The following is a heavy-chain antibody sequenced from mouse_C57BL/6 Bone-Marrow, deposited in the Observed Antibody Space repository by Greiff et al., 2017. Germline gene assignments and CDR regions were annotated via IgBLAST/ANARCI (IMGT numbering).Heavy chain of an antibody. Sequence: EVQRVESGGGLVQSGRSLRLSCATSGFTFSDFYMEWVRQAPGKGLEWIAASRNKANDYTTEYSASVKGRFIVSRDTSQSILYLQMNALRAEDTAIYYCARDGGLLLRQIPFAYWGQGTLVTVSA. CDR3: ARDGGLLLRQIPFAY. CDR1: GFTFSDFY. D-gene: IGHD1-1*01. V-gene: IGHV7-1*01. J-gene: IGHJ3*01. CDR2: SRNKANDYTT.